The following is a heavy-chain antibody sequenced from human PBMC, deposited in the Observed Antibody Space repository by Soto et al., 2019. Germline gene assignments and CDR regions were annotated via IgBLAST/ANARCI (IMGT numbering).Heavy chain of an antibody. J-gene: IGHJ3*02. CDR2: IYYSGST. Sequence: SETLSLTCTVSGGSISSYYWSWIRQPPGKGLEWIGYIYYSGSTNYNPSLKSRVTISVDTSKNQFSLKLSSVTAADTAVYYCARRDIVATNDAFDIWGQGTMVTASS. D-gene: IGHD5-12*01. CDR1: GGSISSYY. V-gene: IGHV4-59*08. CDR3: ARRDIVATNDAFDI.